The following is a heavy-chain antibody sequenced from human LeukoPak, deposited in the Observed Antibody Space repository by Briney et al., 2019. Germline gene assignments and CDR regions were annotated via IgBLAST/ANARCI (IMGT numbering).Heavy chain of an antibody. D-gene: IGHD6-13*01. J-gene: IGHJ4*02. CDR1: GYTFTGYY. CDR3: AREGEYSSSWYGGGATDY. V-gene: IGHV1-2*02. Sequence: ASVKVSCKASGYTFTGYYMHWVRQAPGQGLEWMGWINPNSGGTNYAQKFQGRVTMTRDTSISTAYMELSRLRSDDTAVYYCAREGEYSSSWYGGGATDYWGQRTLVTVSS. CDR2: INPNSGGT.